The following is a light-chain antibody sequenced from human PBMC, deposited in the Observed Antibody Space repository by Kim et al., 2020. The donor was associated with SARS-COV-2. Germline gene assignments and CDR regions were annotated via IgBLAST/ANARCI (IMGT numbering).Light chain of an antibody. J-gene: IGKJ3*01. CDR3: QQYGSSPFT. Sequence: SPRERATPSCRASQSVSSSYLAWYQQKPGQAPRLLIYGASSRATGIPDRFSGSGSGTDFTLTISRLEPEDFAVYYCQQYGSSPFTFGPGTKVDIK. CDR1: QSVSSSY. V-gene: IGKV3-20*01. CDR2: GAS.